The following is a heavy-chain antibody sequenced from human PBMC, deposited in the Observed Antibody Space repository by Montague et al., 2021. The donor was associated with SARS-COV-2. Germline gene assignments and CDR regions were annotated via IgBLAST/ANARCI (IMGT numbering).Heavy chain of an antibody. CDR1: DVPTSAHF. V-gene: IGHV4-59*11. J-gene: IGHJ6*02. CDR3: AREQELAPGGFGVDA. CDR2: ISYSGGT. D-gene: IGHD6-13*01. Sequence: SETLSLTCTVSDVPTSAHFWSWIRQPPGKGLEWIGYISYSGGTKYSPSLTSRVTISLDSSRKHFSLELRSVTAADTADYYCAREQELAPGGFGVDAWGQGTTVIVTS.